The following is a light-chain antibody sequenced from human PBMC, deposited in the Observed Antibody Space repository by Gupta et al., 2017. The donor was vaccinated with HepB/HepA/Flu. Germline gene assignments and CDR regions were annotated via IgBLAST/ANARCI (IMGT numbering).Light chain of an antibody. J-gene: IGKJ1*01. V-gene: IGKV1-8*01. CDR1: QGISSY. CDR3: QQYYSSPQ. CDR2: AAS. Sequence: AIRMTQSPSSFSASTGDRVTITCRASQGISSYLAWYQQKPGKAPKLLIYAASTLQSGVPSRFSGSGSGTDFTLTISCLQSEDFATYYCQQYYSSPQFGQGTKVEIK.